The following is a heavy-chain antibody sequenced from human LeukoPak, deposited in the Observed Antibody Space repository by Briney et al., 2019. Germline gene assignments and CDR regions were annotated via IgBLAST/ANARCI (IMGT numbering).Heavy chain of an antibody. CDR1: GFTFSSYW. CDR3: ARNRYVVVTADDYMDV. D-gene: IGHD2-21*02. V-gene: IGHV3-7*03. Sequence: GGSLRLSCAASGFTFSSYWMSWVRQAPGKGLERVANIKQDGSEKYYVDSVKGRFTISRDNAKNSLYLQMNSLRAEDTAVYYCARNRYVVVTADDYMDVWGKGTTVTVS. J-gene: IGHJ6*03. CDR2: IKQDGSEK.